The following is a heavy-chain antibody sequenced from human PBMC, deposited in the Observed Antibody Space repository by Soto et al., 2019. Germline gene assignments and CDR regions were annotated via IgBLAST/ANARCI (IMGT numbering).Heavy chain of an antibody. CDR1: GYTFTSYY. Sequence: ASVKVSCKASGYTFTSYYMHWVRQAPGQGLEWMGIINPSGGSTSYAQKFQGRVTMTRDTSTSTVYMELRSLRSDDTAVYYCARVVWSGYYYYYYYYMDVWGKGTTVTVSS. J-gene: IGHJ6*03. D-gene: IGHD3-3*01. V-gene: IGHV1-46*01. CDR3: ARVVWSGYYYYYYYYMDV. CDR2: INPSGGST.